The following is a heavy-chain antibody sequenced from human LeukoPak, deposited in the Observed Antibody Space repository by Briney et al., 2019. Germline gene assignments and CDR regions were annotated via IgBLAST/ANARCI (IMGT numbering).Heavy chain of an antibody. Sequence: GGSLRLSCAASGFTFSDYYMSWIRQAPGKGLEWVSYISSSGSTIYYADSVKGRFTISRDNAKNSLYLQMNSLRAEDTAVYYCARDRPLYCSSTSCYPYFDYWGQGTLVTVSS. J-gene: IGHJ4*02. V-gene: IGHV3-11*04. D-gene: IGHD2-2*01. CDR3: ARDRPLYCSSTSCYPYFDY. CDR1: GFTFSDYY. CDR2: ISSSGSTI.